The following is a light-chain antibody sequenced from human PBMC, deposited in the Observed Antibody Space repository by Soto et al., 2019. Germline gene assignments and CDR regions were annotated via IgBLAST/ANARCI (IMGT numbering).Light chain of an antibody. Sequence: DIQMTQSPSSLYASLGDRVTITCRASQAINTYLHWFQQRPGGAPKLLIYSASSLQTGVPPRFSGSGSGTHFTLTISSLQAEDFATYYCQQSSSTPHTFGQGTKVDIK. CDR3: QQSSSTPHT. CDR1: QAINTY. CDR2: SAS. J-gene: IGKJ2*01. V-gene: IGKV1-39*01.